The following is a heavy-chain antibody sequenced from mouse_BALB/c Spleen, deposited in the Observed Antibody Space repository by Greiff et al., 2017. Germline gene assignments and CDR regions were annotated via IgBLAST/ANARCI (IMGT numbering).Heavy chain of an antibody. J-gene: IGHJ3*01. Sequence: EVKLMESGGGLVQPGGSLRLSCATSGFTFTDYYMSWVRQPPGKALEWLGFIRNKANGYTTEYSASVKGRFTISRDNSQSILYLQMNTLRAEDSATYYCARGDSSGPSYWGQGTLVTVSA. CDR1: GFTFTDYY. CDR2: IRNKANGYTT. V-gene: IGHV7-3*02. D-gene: IGHD3-2*01. CDR3: ARGDSSGPSY.